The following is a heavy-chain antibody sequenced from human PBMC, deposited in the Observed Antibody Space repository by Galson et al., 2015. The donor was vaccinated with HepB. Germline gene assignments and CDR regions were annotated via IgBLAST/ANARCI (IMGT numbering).Heavy chain of an antibody. CDR1: GFTFSTDA. CDR2: ISGTGGST. CDR3: AKNWLVDY. Sequence: SLRLSCAASGFTFSTDAMSWDRQAPGKGLEWVSSISGTGGSTYYADSVKGRFTISRDNSKNTLYLQMNSLRAEDTAVYYCAKNWLVDYWGQGALVTVSS. D-gene: IGHD6-19*01. J-gene: IGHJ4*02. V-gene: IGHV3-23*01.